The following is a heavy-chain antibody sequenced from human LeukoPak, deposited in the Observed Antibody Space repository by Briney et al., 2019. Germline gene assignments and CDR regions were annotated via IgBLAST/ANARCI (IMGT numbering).Heavy chain of an antibody. CDR1: GYTSTSYD. CDR3: ARDPIAAAGIFDY. V-gene: IGHV1-69*13. CDR2: IIPIFGTA. Sequence: ASVRVSCKASGYTSTSYDINWVRQAPGQGLEWMGWIIPIFGTANYAQKFQGRVTITADESTSTAYMELSSLRSEDTAVYYCARDPIAAAGIFDYWGQGTLVTVSS. D-gene: IGHD6-13*01. J-gene: IGHJ4*02.